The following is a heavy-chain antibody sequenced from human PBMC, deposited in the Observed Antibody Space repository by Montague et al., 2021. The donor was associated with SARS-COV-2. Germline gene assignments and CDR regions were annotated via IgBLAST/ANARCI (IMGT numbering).Heavy chain of an antibody. J-gene: IGHJ4*02. CDR2: ISHRGST. V-gene: IGHV4-59*08. Sequence: SETLSLTCTVAGGSISSFYWSWFRQPPGKGLEWIGYISHRGSTNNNPSLTSRVTMSVDTSKNQFSLKVNSVTAADTAVYYCARHYSATLPSVYWGQGTLVTVSS. CDR1: GGSISSFY. CDR3: ARHYSATLPSVY. D-gene: IGHD2-15*01.